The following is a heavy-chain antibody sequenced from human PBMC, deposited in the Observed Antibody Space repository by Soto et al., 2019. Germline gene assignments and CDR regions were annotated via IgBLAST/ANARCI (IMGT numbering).Heavy chain of an antibody. CDR1: GGSINSGDYF. J-gene: IGHJ6*02. CDR2: IYYNGRT. Sequence: QVQVQESGPGLVKPSQTLSLTCTVSGGSINSGDYFWSWVRQPPGKGLEWIGYIYYNGRTYYNPPLESRVSISLDTPSNQFSLRLSSVTAADTAVYFCARDRPSYGDYVHYFHHYGMDVWGQGTTVTVSS. D-gene: IGHD4-17*01. CDR3: ARDRPSYGDYVHYFHHYGMDV. V-gene: IGHV4-30-4*01.